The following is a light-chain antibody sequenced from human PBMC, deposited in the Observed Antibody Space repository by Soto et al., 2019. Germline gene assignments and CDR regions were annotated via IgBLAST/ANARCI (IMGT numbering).Light chain of an antibody. Sequence: QSVLTQPASVSGSPGQSITISCTGTSSDVGSYNLVSWYQQHPGKAPKLMIYEGIERRSGVSDRFSGSKSGNTASLTISGLQAEDEADYYCCSYAGIRTYVFGTGTKVTVL. CDR1: SSDVGSYNL. CDR2: EGI. J-gene: IGLJ1*01. CDR3: CSYAGIRTYV. V-gene: IGLV2-23*01.